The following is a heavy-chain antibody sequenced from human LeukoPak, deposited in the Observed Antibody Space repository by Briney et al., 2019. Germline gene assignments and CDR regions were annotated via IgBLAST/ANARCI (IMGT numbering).Heavy chain of an antibody. Sequence: GESLKISCKGSGYSFTSHWISWVRQMPGKGLEWMGSIDPTDSYTNYSPSFQGHVTISADKSISTAYLQWSSLKASDTAMYYCARQAPGSGWYDYWGQGTLVTVSS. CDR1: GYSFTSHW. CDR2: IDPTDSYT. V-gene: IGHV5-10-1*01. J-gene: IGHJ4*02. CDR3: ARQAPGSGWYDY. D-gene: IGHD6-19*01.